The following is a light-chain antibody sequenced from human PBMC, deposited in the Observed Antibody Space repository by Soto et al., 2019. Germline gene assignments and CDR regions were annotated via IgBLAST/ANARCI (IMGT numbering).Light chain of an antibody. CDR3: QQYDNLPPELT. CDR2: DAS. J-gene: IGKJ4*01. Sequence: DIQMTQSPSSLSASVGDRVTITCQASQGISNYLNWYQQKPGKAPKLLIYDASNLETGVPSRFSGSGPGTDFTFTISSLQPEDIATYYCQQYDNLPPELTFGGGTKVEIK. CDR1: QGISNY. V-gene: IGKV1-33*01.